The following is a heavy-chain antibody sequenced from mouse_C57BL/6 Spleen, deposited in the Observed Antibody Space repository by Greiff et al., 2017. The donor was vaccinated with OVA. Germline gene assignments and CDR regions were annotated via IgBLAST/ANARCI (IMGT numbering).Heavy chain of an antibody. J-gene: IGHJ1*03. CDR3: ARAGDYVVWYFDV. CDR1: GYSITSGYY. Sequence: EVQRVESGPGLVKPSQSLSLTCSVTGYSITSGYYWNWIRQFPGNKLEWMGYISYDGSNNYNPSLKNRISITRDTSKNQFFLKLNSVTTEDTATYYCARAGDYVVWYFDVWGTGTTVTVSS. D-gene: IGHD2-4*01. CDR2: ISYDGSN. V-gene: IGHV3-6*01.